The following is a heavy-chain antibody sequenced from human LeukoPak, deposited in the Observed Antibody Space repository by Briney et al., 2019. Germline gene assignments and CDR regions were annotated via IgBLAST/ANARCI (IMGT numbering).Heavy chain of an antibody. CDR2: IIPILGIA. J-gene: IGHJ4*02. CDR3: ASGGGATDFDY. V-gene: IGHV1-69*04. D-gene: IGHD1-26*01. Sequence: SVKVSCKASGGTFSSYAISWVRQAPGQGLEWMGRIIPILGIANYAQKFQGRVTITADKSTSTAYMELSSLRSEDTAVYYCASGGGATDFDYWGQGTLVTVSS. CDR1: GGTFSSYA.